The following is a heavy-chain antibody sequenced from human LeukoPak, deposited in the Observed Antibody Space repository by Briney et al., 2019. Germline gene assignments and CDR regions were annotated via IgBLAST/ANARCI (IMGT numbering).Heavy chain of an antibody. D-gene: IGHD3-10*02. Sequence: GGSLRLSCAASGFTFSIYSMNWVRQAPGKGLEWVSSISSSNSYIYYADSVKGRFTISRDNAKNSLYLQMNSLRAEDTAVYYCAELGITMIGGVWGKGTTVTISS. CDR1: GFTFSIYS. J-gene: IGHJ6*04. CDR3: AELGITMIGGV. V-gene: IGHV3-21*01. CDR2: ISSSNSYI.